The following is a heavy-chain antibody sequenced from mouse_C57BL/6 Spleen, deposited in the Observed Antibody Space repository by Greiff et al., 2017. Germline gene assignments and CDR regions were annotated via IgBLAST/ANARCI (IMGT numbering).Heavy chain of an antibody. CDR3: ARKSTVVDYYAMDY. CDR2: IDPSDSYT. V-gene: IGHV1-50*01. D-gene: IGHD1-1*01. Sequence: QVQLQQPGAELVKPGASVKLSCKASGYTFTSYWMQWVKQRPGQGLEWSGEIDPSDSYTNYNQKFKGKATLTVDTSSSTAYMQLSSLTSEDSAVYYCARKSTVVDYYAMDYWGQGTSVTVSS. CDR1: GYTFTSYW. J-gene: IGHJ4*01.